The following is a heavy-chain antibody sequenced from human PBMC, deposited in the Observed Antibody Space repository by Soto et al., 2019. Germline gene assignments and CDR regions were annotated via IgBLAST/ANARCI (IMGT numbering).Heavy chain of an antibody. CDR3: ARGSSGSSYYFDS. D-gene: IGHD1-26*01. CDR2: IYYSGST. V-gene: IGHV4-59*01. J-gene: IGHJ4*02. CDR1: GCSISSYY. Sequence: XETLSLTCTVSGCSISSYYWSRIRQPPGKGLEWIGYIYYSGSTNYNPSLKSRVTISVDTSKNQFSLKLSSVTAADAAVYYCARGSSGSSYYFDSWGQGTLVTVSS.